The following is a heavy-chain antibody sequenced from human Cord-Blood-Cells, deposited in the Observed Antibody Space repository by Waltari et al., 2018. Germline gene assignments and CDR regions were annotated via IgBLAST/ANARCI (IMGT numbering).Heavy chain of an antibody. Sequence: QVQLVQSGAEVKKPGSSVKVSCKASGGTFSSYAISWVRQDPGQGLEWMGRIIPILGIANYAQKFQGRVTITADKSTSTAYMELSSLRSEDTAVYYCARSIGIAAAGDAFDIWGQGTMVTVSS. V-gene: IGHV1-69*09. CDR3: ARSIGIAAAGDAFDI. J-gene: IGHJ3*02. CDR1: GGTFSSYA. D-gene: IGHD6-13*01. CDR2: IIPILGIA.